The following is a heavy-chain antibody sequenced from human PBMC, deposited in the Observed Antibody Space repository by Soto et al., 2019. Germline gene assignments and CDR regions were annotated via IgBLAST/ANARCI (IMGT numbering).Heavy chain of an antibody. D-gene: IGHD3-16*01. V-gene: IGHV4-61*01. CDR1: GGSVRDGNYY. CDR2: IYYSGFT. CDR3: ARVPNVGETFYVWYSDL. Sequence: QVQLQESGPGLVKPSETLSLTCIVSGGSVRDGNYYWTWIRQPPGKGLEWIGHIYYSGFTNYNPSLRSRVTMSVDTSKNQFSLNLKSLTTADTAVYYCARVPNVGETFYVWYSDLWGRGTLVTVSS. J-gene: IGHJ2*01.